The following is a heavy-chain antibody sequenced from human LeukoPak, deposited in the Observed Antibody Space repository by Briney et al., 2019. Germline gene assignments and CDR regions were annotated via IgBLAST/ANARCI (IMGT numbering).Heavy chain of an antibody. J-gene: IGHJ4*02. CDR2: IIPIFGIA. CDR3: ARSASGTGYTA. V-gene: IGHV1-69*04. CDR1: GGTFSSYA. D-gene: IGHD3-9*01. Sequence: SVKVSCKASGGTFSSYAISWVRQAPGQGLEWMGRIIPIFGIANYAQKFQGRVTITADKSTSTAYMELSSLRSEDTAVYYCARSASGTGYTAWGQGTLVTVSS.